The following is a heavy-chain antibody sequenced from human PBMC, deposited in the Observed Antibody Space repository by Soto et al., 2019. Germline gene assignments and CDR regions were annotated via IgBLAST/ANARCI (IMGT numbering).Heavy chain of an antibody. J-gene: IGHJ6*02. V-gene: IGHV4-59*01. CDR2: IYYSGST. CDR1: GGSISSYY. CDR3: ARVDNNWNCHWASYYYGMDV. D-gene: IGHD1-7*01. Sequence: SETLSLTCTVSGGSISSYYWSWIRQPPGKGLEWIGYIYYSGSTNYNPSLKSRVTISVDTSKNQFSLKLSSVTAADTAVYYCARVDNNWNCHWASYYYGMDVWGQGTTVTVSS.